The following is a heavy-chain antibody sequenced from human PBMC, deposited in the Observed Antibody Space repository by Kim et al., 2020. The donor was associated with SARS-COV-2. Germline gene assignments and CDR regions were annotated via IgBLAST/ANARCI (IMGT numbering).Heavy chain of an antibody. J-gene: IGHJ5*02. Sequence: ASVKVSCKASGYTFTSYYMHWVRQAPGQGLEWMGIINPSGGSTSYAQKFQGRVTMTRDTSTSTVYMELSSLRSEDTAVYYCARGVPTGDNPLSITMVRGAPRGWFDPWGQGTLVTVSS. D-gene: IGHD3-10*01. V-gene: IGHV1-46*01. CDR3: ARGVPTGDNPLSITMVRGAPRGWFDP. CDR2: INPSGGST. CDR1: GYTFTSYY.